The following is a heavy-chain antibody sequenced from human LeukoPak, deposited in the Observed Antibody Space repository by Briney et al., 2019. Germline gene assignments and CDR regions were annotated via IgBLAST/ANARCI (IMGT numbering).Heavy chain of an antibody. CDR3: ARVLHYNWFDP. CDR1: GGSISSGGYY. V-gene: IGHV4-30-2*01. J-gene: IGHJ5*02. CDR2: IYHSGST. Sequence: SETLSLTCTVSGGSISSGGYYWSWIRQPPGKGPEWIGYIYHSGSTYYNPSLKSRVTISVDRSKTQFSLKLSSVTAADTAVYYCARVLHYNWFDPWGQGTLVTVSS.